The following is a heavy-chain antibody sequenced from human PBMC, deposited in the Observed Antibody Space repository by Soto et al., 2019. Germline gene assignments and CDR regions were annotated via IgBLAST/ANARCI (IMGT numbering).Heavy chain of an antibody. CDR3: ARLNSGYSGYDDYYYYGMDV. CDR2: IIPIFGTA. CDR1: GGTFSSYA. J-gene: IGHJ6*02. V-gene: IGHV1-69*13. D-gene: IGHD5-12*01. Sequence: SVKVSCKASGGTFSSYAISWVRPAPGQGLEWMGGIIPIFGTANYAQKFQGRITITADESTSTAYMELSSLRSEDTAVYYCARLNSGYSGYDDYYYYGMDVWGQGTTVTVSS.